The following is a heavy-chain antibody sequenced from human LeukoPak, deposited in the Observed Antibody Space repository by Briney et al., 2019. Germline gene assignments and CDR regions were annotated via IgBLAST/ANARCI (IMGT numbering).Heavy chain of an antibody. CDR2: ILPIFDMA. CDR3: ARDGGWLQTQNHYYYHGMDV. Sequence: GASLKVSCKASGGTFSTYAITWVRQAPGQGLEWMGRILPIFDMANYAQKFQGRVTITADKSTRTAYMELSSLRSDDTAVYYCARDGGWLQTQNHYYYHGMDVWGQGTTVTVSS. J-gene: IGHJ6*02. V-gene: IGHV1-69*04. CDR1: GGTFSTYA. D-gene: IGHD5-24*01.